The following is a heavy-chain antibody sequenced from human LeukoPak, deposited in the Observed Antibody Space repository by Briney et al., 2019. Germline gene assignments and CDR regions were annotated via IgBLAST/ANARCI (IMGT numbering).Heavy chain of an antibody. J-gene: IGHJ4*02. Sequence: SQTLSLTCAISGDSVSSNSAAWNWIRQSPSRGLEWLGRTYYRSKWYNAVSVKSRITINPDTSKNQVSLQLNSVTPEGTAVYCCARDRNFGGPYNSIDYWGQGTLVTVSS. D-gene: IGHD2/OR15-2a*01. CDR1: GDSVSSNSAA. V-gene: IGHV6-1*01. CDR2: TYYRSKWY. CDR3: ARDRNFGGPYNSIDY.